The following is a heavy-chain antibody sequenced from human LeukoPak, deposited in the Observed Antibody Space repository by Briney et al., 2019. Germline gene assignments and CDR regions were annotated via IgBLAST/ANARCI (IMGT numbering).Heavy chain of an antibody. Sequence: ASVKVSCKASGYTFTSYDINWVRQATGQGLEWMGWMNPNSGNTGYAQKFQGRVTITRNTSISTACVELSSLRSEDTAVYYCARGRGPDSSGYWIYFDYWGQGTLVTVSS. D-gene: IGHD3-22*01. CDR3: ARGRGPDSSGYWIYFDY. CDR1: GYTFTSYD. V-gene: IGHV1-8*03. CDR2: MNPNSGNT. J-gene: IGHJ4*02.